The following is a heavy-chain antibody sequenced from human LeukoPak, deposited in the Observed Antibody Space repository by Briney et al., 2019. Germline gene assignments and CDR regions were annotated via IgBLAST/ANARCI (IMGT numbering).Heavy chain of an antibody. J-gene: IGHJ4*02. D-gene: IGHD3-3*02. CDR1: GFTFSSYW. Sequence: PGGSLRLSCAASGFTFSSYWMPWVRQAPGEGLVWVSRIDSDGTSTSYADSVKGRFTISRDNAKNTLFLQMNSLRADDTAVYYCARDGILGSHDYWGQGTLVTVSS. CDR3: ARDGILGSHDY. V-gene: IGHV3-74*01. CDR2: IDSDGTST.